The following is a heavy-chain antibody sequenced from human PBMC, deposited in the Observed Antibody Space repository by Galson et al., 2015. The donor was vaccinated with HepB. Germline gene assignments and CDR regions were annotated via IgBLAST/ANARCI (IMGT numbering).Heavy chain of an antibody. CDR3: ARGRDGYYADYFDY. Sequence: TLSLTCVVSNGSISGGGFSWSWIRQPPGGGLECIGSIYDSGNTYYNPALKSRVTISVDRSRNQFSLSLSSVTAADTAVYYCARGRDGYYADYFDYWGQGALVTVSS. J-gene: IGHJ4*02. CDR1: NGSISGGGFS. V-gene: IGHV4-30-2*01. CDR2: IYDSGNT. D-gene: IGHD5-24*01.